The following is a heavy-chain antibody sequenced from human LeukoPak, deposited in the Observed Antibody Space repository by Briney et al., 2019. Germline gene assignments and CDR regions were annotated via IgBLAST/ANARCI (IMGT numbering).Heavy chain of an antibody. D-gene: IGHD4-17*01. CDR1: GSTFTHNA. V-gene: IGHV3-23*01. CDR3: AKDRGDYDPEYFQN. J-gene: IGHJ1*01. Sequence: GGSLSLSCPASGSTFTHNAMTWSGQAPGKGLEGSSNIRATSGTTFYADSVKGRFTISRDNSKNTLYLQMNSLRAEDTAVYYCAKDRGDYDPEYFQNWGQGTLVTVSS. CDR2: IRATSGTT.